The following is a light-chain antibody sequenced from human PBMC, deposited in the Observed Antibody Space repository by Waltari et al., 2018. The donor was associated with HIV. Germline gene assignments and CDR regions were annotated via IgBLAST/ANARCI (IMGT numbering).Light chain of an antibody. J-gene: IGLJ3*02. CDR2: EVS. Sequence: GSPGQSITISCTGSSSDVGSYSYVSWYQQHPGKAPKLMIYEVSNRPAGVSHRFSGSKSGNTASLTISGLQPEDEADYYCNSYTSISTWVFGGGTKLTVL. CDR3: NSYTSISTWV. CDR1: SSDVGSYSY. V-gene: IGLV2-14*01.